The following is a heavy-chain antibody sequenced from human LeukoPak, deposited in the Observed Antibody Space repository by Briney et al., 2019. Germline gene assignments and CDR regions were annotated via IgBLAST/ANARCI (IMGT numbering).Heavy chain of an antibody. V-gene: IGHV4-59*08. CDR2: IYYSGST. CDR3: ARHRDEYSSGQDY. J-gene: IGHJ4*02. D-gene: IGHD6-19*01. Sequence: SETLSLTCTVSGGSISSYYWSWIRQPPGKGLEWIGYIYYSGSTNYNPSLKSRVTISVDTSKNQFSLKLSSVTAADTAVYYCARHRDEYSSGQDYWGQGTLVTVSS. CDR1: GGSISSYY.